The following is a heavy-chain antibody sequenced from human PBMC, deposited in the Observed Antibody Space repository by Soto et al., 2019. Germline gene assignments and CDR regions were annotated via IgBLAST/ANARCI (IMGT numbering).Heavy chain of an antibody. CDR2: INPNSGGT. Sequence: EASVKVSCKASGYTFTGYYMHWVRQAPGQGLEWMGWINPNSGGTNYAQKFQGRVTMTRDTSISTAYMELSRLRSDDTAVYYCARDRRNGGKVPWFDPWGQGISVTVSS. CDR1: GYTFTGYY. D-gene: IGHD2-15*01. CDR3: ARDRRNGGKVPWFDP. V-gene: IGHV1-2*02. J-gene: IGHJ5*02.